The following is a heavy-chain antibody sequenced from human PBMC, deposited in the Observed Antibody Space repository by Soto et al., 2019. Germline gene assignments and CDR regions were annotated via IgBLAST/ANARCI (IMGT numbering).Heavy chain of an antibody. Sequence: SETLSLTCTVSGGSISIYYWSWIRHPPGKGLEWIGYIYYSGSTNYNPSLKSRVTISVDTSKNQFSLKLSSVTAADTAVYYCARDSRRDLGFSGSWLNYYYYGMDVWGQGTTVTVSS. V-gene: IGHV4-59*01. D-gene: IGHD6-13*01. CDR3: ARDSRRDLGFSGSWLNYYYYGMDV. J-gene: IGHJ6*02. CDR1: GGSISIYY. CDR2: IYYSGST.